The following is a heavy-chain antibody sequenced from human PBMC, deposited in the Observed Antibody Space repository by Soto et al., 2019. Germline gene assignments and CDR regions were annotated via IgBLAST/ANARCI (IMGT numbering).Heavy chain of an antibody. CDR1: GFTFSTYW. V-gene: IGHV3-7*01. Sequence: PGGSLRLSCAASGFTFSTYWVDWVRQTPGKGLEWVANINQDGSEKNYVDSVKGRFAISRDNAKNSLYLQMSSLTAEDSALYYCSRSLNSWGQGTLVTVSS. J-gene: IGHJ5*02. CDR2: INQDGSEK. CDR3: SRSLNS.